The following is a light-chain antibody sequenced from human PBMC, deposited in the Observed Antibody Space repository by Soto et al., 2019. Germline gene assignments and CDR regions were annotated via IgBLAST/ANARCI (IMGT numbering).Light chain of an antibody. Sequence: DIQMTQSPSSLSASVGDRVTITCRASQSISSYLNWYQQKPGKAPKLLIYAASSLQSGVPSRFSGSGSGTEFTLTISSLQPEDFATYYCQQLNSYSIFTFGPGTKVDI. CDR2: AAS. J-gene: IGKJ3*01. CDR3: QQLNSYSIFT. V-gene: IGKV1-39*01. CDR1: QSISSY.